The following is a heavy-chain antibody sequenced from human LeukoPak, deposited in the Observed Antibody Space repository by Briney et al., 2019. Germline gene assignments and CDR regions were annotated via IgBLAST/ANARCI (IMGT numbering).Heavy chain of an antibody. V-gene: IGHV3-7*01. CDR3: ARASIPDC. J-gene: IGHJ4*02. Sequence: GGSLRLSCAASGFTFSSYWMNWVRQAPGKGLEWVANIKQDGSARYYVDSVKGRFTISGDNAMNLLYLQMNSLRAEDTAVYYCARASIPDCWGQGSLVTVSS. D-gene: IGHD6-6*01. CDR1: GFTFSSYW. CDR2: IKQDGSAR.